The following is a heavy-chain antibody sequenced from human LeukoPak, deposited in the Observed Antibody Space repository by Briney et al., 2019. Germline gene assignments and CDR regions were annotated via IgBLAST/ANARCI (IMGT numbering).Heavy chain of an antibody. J-gene: IGHJ1*01. V-gene: IGHV4-39*01. D-gene: IGHD4-17*01. CDR2: IYYSGST. CDR1: GGSISSSSYY. Sequence: SETLSLTCTASGGSISSSSYYWGWIRQPPGKGLEYIGSIYYSGSTYYNPSLKSRVTISVDTSKNQFSLKLNSVTAADTAVYYCARRNFDDGRDYGVEYFQHWGQGTLVTVSS. CDR3: ARRNFDDGRDYGVEYFQH.